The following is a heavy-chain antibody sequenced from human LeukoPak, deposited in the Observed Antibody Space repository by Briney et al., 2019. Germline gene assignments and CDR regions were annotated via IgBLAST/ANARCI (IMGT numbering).Heavy chain of an antibody. CDR1: GFTFSSYS. Sequence: GGSLRLSCAASGFTFSSYSMNWVRQAPGKGLEWVSFISSSGIYINYADSVKGRFTTSRDNAKNSLYLQMNSLRAEDTAVYYCARDRNNMRYCSTSSCSSDSWGQGTLVTVSS. J-gene: IGHJ4*02. D-gene: IGHD2-2*01. CDR3: ARDRNNMRYCSTSSCSSDS. V-gene: IGHV3-21*06. CDR2: ISSSGIYI.